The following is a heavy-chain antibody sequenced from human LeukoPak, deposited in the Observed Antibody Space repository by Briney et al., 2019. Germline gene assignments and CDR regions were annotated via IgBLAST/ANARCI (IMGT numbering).Heavy chain of an antibody. Sequence: ASLKDSCKASGYTFTSYYMHWVRQAPGQGLEWMGIINPSGGSTSYAQKFQGRVTMTRDTSTSTVYMELSSLRSEDTAVYYCAIDPHRDCMDVWGKGTTVTISS. CDR3: AIDPHRDCMDV. CDR2: INPSGGST. J-gene: IGHJ6*03. CDR1: GYTFTSYY. V-gene: IGHV1-46*01.